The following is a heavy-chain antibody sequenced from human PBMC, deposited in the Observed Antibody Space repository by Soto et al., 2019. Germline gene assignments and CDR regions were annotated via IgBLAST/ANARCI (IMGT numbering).Heavy chain of an antibody. CDR2: IIPIFGTA. J-gene: IGHJ4*02. D-gene: IGHD5-12*01. CDR1: GGTFSSYA. CDR3: ERERDGYLRSDY. V-gene: IGHV1-69*01. Sequence: QVQLVQSGAEVKKPGSSVKVSCKASGGTFSSYAISWVRQAPGQGLEWMGGIIPIFGTANYAQKFQGRVTITADESTSTAYMELSSLRSEDTAVYNCERERDGYLRSDYWGQGTLVTVSS.